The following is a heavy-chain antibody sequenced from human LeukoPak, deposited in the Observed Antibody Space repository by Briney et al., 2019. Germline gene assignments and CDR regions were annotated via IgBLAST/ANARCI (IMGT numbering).Heavy chain of an antibody. V-gene: IGHV4-4*07. CDR2: IQSSGST. Sequence: SETLSLTCTVSGGSISSYYWSWMRQPAGKGLEWIGRIQSSGSTNYNPSLKSRVTMSVDTSRNQFSLKVRSVTAADTAVYYCARDMAASSSYWSQGTLVTVSS. J-gene: IGHJ4*02. CDR1: GGSISSYY. CDR3: ARDMAASSSY. D-gene: IGHD5-24*01.